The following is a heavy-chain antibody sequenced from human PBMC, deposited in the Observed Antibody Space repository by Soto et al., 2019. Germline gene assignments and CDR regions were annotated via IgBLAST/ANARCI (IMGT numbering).Heavy chain of an antibody. V-gene: IGHV6-1*01. D-gene: IGHD5-12*01. CDR1: GDSVSSNRAA. CDR3: ARGVAPLYYFDY. CDR2: TYYRSEWYN. Sequence: QVQLQQSGPGLVKPSQTLSLTCAISGDSVSSNRAAWNWIRQSPSRGLERMGRTYYRSEWYNDYALSVKSRITISPDPSKNQFSLQLNSVTPEDTAVYYCARGVAPLYYFDYWGQGSLVTVSS. J-gene: IGHJ4*02.